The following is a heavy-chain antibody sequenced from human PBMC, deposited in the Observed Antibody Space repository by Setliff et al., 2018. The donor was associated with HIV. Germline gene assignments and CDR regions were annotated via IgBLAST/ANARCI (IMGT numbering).Heavy chain of an antibody. CDR3: AKPRSMVRGVYPSYFDY. Sequence: PGGSLRLSCAPSGFTFGSYAMSWVRQAPGKGLEWVSAISGSGGSTYYADSVKGRFTISRDNSKNTLYLQMNSLRAEDTAVYYCAKPRSMVRGVYPSYFDYWGQGTLVTVSS. CDR2: ISGSGGST. V-gene: IGHV3-23*01. J-gene: IGHJ4*02. CDR1: GFTFGSYA. D-gene: IGHD3-10*01.